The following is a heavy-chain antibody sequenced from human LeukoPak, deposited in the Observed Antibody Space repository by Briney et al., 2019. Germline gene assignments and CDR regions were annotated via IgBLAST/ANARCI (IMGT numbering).Heavy chain of an antibody. Sequence: PGGSLRLSCAASGFTFSSYAMSWVRQAPGKGLEWVSAISGSGGSTYYADSVKGRFTISRDNSKNTLYLQMNSLRAEDTAVYYCAKDLYYHGSGSYYNFASLDYWGQGTLVTVSS. CDR2: ISGSGGST. CDR3: AKDLYYHGSGSYYNFASLDY. D-gene: IGHD3-10*01. V-gene: IGHV3-23*01. CDR1: GFTFSSYA. J-gene: IGHJ4*02.